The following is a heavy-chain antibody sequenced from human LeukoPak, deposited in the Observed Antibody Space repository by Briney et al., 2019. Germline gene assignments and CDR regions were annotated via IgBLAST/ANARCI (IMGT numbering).Heavy chain of an antibody. CDR1: GGSFSGYH. CDR3: ARENDYGDFCDC. V-gene: IGHV4-34*01. J-gene: IGHJ4*02. D-gene: IGHD4-17*01. Sequence: SETLSLTCVVYGGSFSGYHWRWIRQSPGKGREWIGEINHRGSTNYNPSLKSRVTMSVDTSKNQFSLKLSSMTAADTAVFYCARENDYGDFCDCWGQGTLVTVSS. CDR2: INHRGST.